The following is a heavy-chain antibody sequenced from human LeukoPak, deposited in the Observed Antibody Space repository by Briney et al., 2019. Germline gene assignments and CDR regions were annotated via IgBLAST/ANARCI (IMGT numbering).Heavy chain of an antibody. V-gene: IGHV3-23*01. CDR1: GFTFSSYA. J-gene: IGHJ4*02. CDR3: AKEGYCSGGSCYSYFDY. D-gene: IGHD2-15*01. CDR2: ISGSGGST. Sequence: GGSLRLSCAASGFTFSSYAMSWVRQAPGRGREWVSAISGSGGSTSYADSVKGRFTISRDNSKNTLFLQMNSLRAEDTAVYYCAKEGYCSGGSCYSYFDYWGQGTLVTVSS.